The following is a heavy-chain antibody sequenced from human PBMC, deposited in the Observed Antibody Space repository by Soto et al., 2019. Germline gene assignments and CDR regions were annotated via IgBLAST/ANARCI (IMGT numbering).Heavy chain of an antibody. D-gene: IGHD4-4*01. CDR1: GGSISSYH. CDR3: AALMTTVTGRYYYHYMDV. V-gene: IGHV4-59*12. J-gene: IGHJ6*03. Sequence: SETLSLTCTVSGGSISSYHWTWIRQPPGKGLEWIGYIYNSGSTNYNPSLKSRVTISVDTSKNQFSLKLSSVTAADTAVYYCAALMTTVTGRYYYHYMDVWGKGTTVTVSS. CDR2: IYNSGST.